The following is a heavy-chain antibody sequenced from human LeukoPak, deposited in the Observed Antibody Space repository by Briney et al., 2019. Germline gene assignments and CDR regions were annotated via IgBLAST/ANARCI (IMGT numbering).Heavy chain of an antibody. Sequence: GGSLRLSCAASGFSVSTNYMNWVRQAPGKGLEWVSVIYSGDSAYYADSVKGRFTISRDNAKNTLYLQMNSLRAEDTAVYYCARDRDTIFGVVTNWFDPWGQGTLVTVSS. CDR2: IYSGDSA. J-gene: IGHJ5*02. V-gene: IGHV3-53*01. CDR3: ARDRDTIFGVVTNWFDP. CDR1: GFSVSTNY. D-gene: IGHD3-3*01.